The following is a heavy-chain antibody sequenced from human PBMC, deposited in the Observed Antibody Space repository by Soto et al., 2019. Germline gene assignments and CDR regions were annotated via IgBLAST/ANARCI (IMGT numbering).Heavy chain of an antibody. CDR3: ASTMVRGAVPFDY. CDR2: IIPIFCTA. D-gene: IGHD3-10*01. Sequence: SVKVSCKASRGTFSSYAMSWVRQAPGQGLEWMGGIIPIFCTANYAQKFQGRVTITADESTSTAYMELSSLRYEDTAVYYCASTMVRGAVPFDYWGQGTLVTVSS. CDR1: RGTFSSYA. V-gene: IGHV1-69*13. J-gene: IGHJ4*02.